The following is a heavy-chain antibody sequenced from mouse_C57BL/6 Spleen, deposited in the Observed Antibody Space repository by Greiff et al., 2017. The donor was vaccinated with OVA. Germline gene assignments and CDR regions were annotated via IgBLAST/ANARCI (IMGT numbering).Heavy chain of an antibody. J-gene: IGHJ3*01. V-gene: IGHV1-81*01. CDR3: AERVYDYDDAY. CDR1: GYTFTSYG. Sequence: QVQLKQSGAELARPGASVKLSCKASGYTFTSYGISWVKQRTGQGLEWIGEIYPRSGNTYYNEKFKGKATLTADKSSSTAYMELRSLTSEDSAVYFCAERVYDYDDAYWGQGTLVTVSA. D-gene: IGHD2-4*01. CDR2: IYPRSGNT.